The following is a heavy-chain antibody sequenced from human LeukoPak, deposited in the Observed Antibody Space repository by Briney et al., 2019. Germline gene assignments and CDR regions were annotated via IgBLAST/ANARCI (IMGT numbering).Heavy chain of an antibody. Sequence: NPGGSLRLPCAASGFTFSSYEMNWVRQAPGKGLEWVSYISSSGSTIYYADSVKGRFTISRDNAKNSLYLQMNSLRAEDTAVYYCARAQSFYYYGMDVWGQGTTVTVSS. CDR3: ARAQSFYYYGMDV. CDR1: GFTFSSYE. D-gene: IGHD4-11*01. V-gene: IGHV3-48*03. CDR2: ISSSGSTI. J-gene: IGHJ6*02.